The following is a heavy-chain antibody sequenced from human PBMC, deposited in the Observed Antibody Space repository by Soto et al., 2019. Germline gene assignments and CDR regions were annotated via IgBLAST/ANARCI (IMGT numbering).Heavy chain of an antibody. Sequence: PGGSLRLSCAASGFTFSDYYMDWVRQVPGKGLEWVGRSRNKANSYNTEYAASVKGRFSISRDNSKDSMYLQMNSLKAEDTAVYYCARDTGGSYYYWGQGALVTVSS. CDR3: ARDTGGSYYY. D-gene: IGHD1-26*01. CDR1: GFTFSDYY. V-gene: IGHV3-72*01. CDR2: SRNKANSYNT. J-gene: IGHJ4*02.